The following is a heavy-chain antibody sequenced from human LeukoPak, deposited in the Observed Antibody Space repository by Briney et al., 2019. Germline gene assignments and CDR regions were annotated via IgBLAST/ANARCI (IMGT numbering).Heavy chain of an antibody. Sequence: SETLSLTCAVSGGSISSSNWWSWVRQPPGKGLEWIGEIYHSGSTNYNPSLKSRVTISVDKSKNQFSLKLSSVTAADTAVYYCARVGIVVVVAATRSSDAFDIWGQGTMVTVSS. CDR1: GGSISSSNW. V-gene: IGHV4-4*02. CDR3: ARVGIVVVVAATRSSDAFDI. CDR2: IYHSGST. D-gene: IGHD2-15*01. J-gene: IGHJ3*02.